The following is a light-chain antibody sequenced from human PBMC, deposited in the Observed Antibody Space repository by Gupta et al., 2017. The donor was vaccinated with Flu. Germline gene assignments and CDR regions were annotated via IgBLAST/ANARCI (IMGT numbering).Light chain of an antibody. Sequence: PSSLSASVGDRVTITCQASQDISNYLNWYQQKPGKAPKLLIYDASNLETGVPSRFSGSGSGTDFTFTNSSLQPEDIATYYCQQYDNLPITFGQGTRLEIK. CDR3: QQYDNLPIT. CDR1: QDISNY. CDR2: DAS. J-gene: IGKJ5*01. V-gene: IGKV1-33*01.